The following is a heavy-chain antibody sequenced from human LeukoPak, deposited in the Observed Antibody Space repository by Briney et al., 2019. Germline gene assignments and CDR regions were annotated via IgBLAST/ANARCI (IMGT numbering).Heavy chain of an antibody. J-gene: IGHJ4*02. CDR1: GSSFTNYW. Sequence: GESLKISCKGSGSSFTNYWIGWVRQIPGKRRGCIGIIYTGDSDTRYSPSFQGQVPISADKSISTAYLQWSSLKATDTAMYYCVKTNRLDGSGSYYQVWGQGTLVTVSS. V-gene: IGHV5-51*01. D-gene: IGHD3-10*01. CDR3: VKTNRLDGSGSYYQV. CDR2: IYTGDSDT.